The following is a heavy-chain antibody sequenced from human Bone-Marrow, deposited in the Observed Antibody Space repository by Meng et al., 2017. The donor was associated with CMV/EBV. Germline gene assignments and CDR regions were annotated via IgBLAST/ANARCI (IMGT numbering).Heavy chain of an antibody. CDR1: GGTFSSYA. D-gene: IGHD6-13*01. CDR3: ARDDRPGIAAAGTGFYYYYGMDV. J-gene: IGHJ6*02. Sequence: SVKVSCKASGGTFSSYAISWVRQAPGQGLEWMGGIIPIFGTANYAQKFQGRVTITTDESTSTAYMELGSLRSEDTAVYYCARDDRPGIAAAGTGFYYYYGMDVWGQGTTVTVSS. V-gene: IGHV1-69*05. CDR2: IIPIFGTA.